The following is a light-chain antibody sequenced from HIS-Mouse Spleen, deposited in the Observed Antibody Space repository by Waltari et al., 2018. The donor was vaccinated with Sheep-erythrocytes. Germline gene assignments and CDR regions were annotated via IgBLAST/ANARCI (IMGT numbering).Light chain of an antibody. Sequence: DIQMTQSPSSLSASVGDRVTITCRASQSISSHLNWYQQKPGKAPKLLIYAASSLQSWVPSRFSGSGSGTDFTLTISSLQPEDFATYYCQQSYSTPPLTFGGGTKVEIK. CDR3: QQSYSTPPLT. J-gene: IGKJ4*01. CDR2: AAS. V-gene: IGKV1-39*01. CDR1: QSISSH.